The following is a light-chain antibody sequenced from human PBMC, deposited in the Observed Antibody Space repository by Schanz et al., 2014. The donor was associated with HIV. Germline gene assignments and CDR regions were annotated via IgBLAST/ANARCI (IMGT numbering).Light chain of an antibody. V-gene: IGKV3-20*01. Sequence: EKGVTQSPGKRGWRGGERGKREETSSESVSSRYLAWTQQKPGQAPRLLIYGASSRATGIPDRFSGSGSGTDFSLTISRLEPEDFAVYFCQQYATSAFPFGPGTKVDIK. CDR1: ESVSSRY. J-gene: IGKJ3*01. CDR2: GAS. CDR3: QQYATSAFP.